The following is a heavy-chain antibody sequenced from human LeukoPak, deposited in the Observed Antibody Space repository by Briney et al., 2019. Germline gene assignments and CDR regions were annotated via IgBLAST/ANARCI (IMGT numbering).Heavy chain of an antibody. V-gene: IGHV4-4*09. J-gene: IGHJ6*02. CDR2: IYTSGST. CDR3: ARGGASGAAALNFLVYYYYYYGMDV. CDR1: GGSISSYY. Sequence: PSETLSLTCTVSGGSISSYYWSWIRQPPGKGLEWIGYIYTSGSTNYNPSLKSRVTISVDTSKNQFSLKLSSVTAADTAVYYCARGGASGAAALNFLVYYYYYYGMDVWGQGTTVTVSS. D-gene: IGHD6-13*01.